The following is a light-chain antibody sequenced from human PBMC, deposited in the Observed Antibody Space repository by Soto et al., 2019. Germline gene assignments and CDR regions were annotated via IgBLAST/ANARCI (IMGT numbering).Light chain of an antibody. Sequence: QAVVTQEPSLTVSPGGTVTLTCGSSTGAVTSGHYPYWFQQKPGQAPRTLIYDTSNKHSWTPARFSGSLLGGKAALTFSGAQPEDEAEYYCLLSYSGARLYVFGTGTKLTVL. CDR3: LLSYSGARLYV. CDR1: TGAVTSGHY. CDR2: DTS. J-gene: IGLJ1*01. V-gene: IGLV7-46*01.